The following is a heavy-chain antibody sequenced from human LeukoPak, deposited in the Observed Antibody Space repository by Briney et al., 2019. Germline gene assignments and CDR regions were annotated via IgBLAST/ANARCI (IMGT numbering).Heavy chain of an antibody. D-gene: IGHD6-13*01. Sequence: ASVKVSCKASGYTFTGYYMHWVRQAPGQGLEWMGWINPNSGGTNYAQKFQGRVTVTRDTSISTAYMELSRLRSDDTAVYYCARDIAAAGTMLYYWGQGTLVTVSS. J-gene: IGHJ4*02. CDR2: INPNSGGT. CDR1: GYTFTGYY. V-gene: IGHV1-2*02. CDR3: ARDIAAAGTMLYY.